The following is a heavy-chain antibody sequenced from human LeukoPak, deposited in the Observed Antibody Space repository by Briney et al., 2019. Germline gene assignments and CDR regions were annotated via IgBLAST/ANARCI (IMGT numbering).Heavy chain of an antibody. V-gene: IGHV3-23*01. CDR1: GFTFSTFA. Sequence: GGSLRLSCAASGFTFSTFAMSWVRQAPGKGLEWVSAISGSGGGTYYADSVKGRLTISRDNSKNTLYLQMSSLRAEDTAVYYCAKAFSAYENWPPNWFDPWGQGTLVTLSS. CDR3: AKAFSAYENWPPNWFDP. D-gene: IGHD5-12*01. CDR2: ISGSGGGT. J-gene: IGHJ5*02.